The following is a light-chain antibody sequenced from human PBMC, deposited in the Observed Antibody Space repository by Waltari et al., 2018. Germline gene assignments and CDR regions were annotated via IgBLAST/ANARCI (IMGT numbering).Light chain of an antibody. V-gene: IGLV2-14*03. CDR1: SSDAGGYNY. Sequence: QSALTQPASVSGSPGQSITISCTGTSSDAGGYNYVSWYQQHPGKAPKLMIYDVNNRPSGVSNRFSGSKSGNTASLTISGLQAEDEADYFCSSYTSSSTLVFGGGTKLTVL. J-gene: IGLJ2*01. CDR3: SSYTSSSTLV. CDR2: DVN.